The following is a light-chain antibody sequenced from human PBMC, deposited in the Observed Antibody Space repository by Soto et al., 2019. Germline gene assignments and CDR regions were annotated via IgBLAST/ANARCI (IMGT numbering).Light chain of an antibody. CDR2: GTS. CDR1: QRASSH. V-gene: IGKV3-15*01. J-gene: IGKJ5*01. Sequence: RASRVESQGVGIAVSCSARQRASSHLEWYQQKTGQAPTLPTYGTSARATGTPARFSGSGSGTEFTLTISSLQSEDFAVYYCQQYIRWPIPFGGGIRLEIK. CDR3: QQYIRWPIP.